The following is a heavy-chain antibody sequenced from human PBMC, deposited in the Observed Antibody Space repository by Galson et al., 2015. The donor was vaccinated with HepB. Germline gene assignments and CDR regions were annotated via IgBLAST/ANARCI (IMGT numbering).Heavy chain of an antibody. J-gene: IGHJ4*02. Sequence: SLRLSCAASGFTYSSYAMSWVRQAPGKGLEWVSAISGSGGGTYYADSVKGRFTISRDNSKNTPYLQMNSLRAEDTAVYYCAKGYDFWSAYYSSTFDYWGQGTLVTVSS. CDR1: GFTYSSYA. CDR3: AKGYDFWSAYYSSTFDY. CDR2: ISGSGGGT. D-gene: IGHD3-3*01. V-gene: IGHV3-23*01.